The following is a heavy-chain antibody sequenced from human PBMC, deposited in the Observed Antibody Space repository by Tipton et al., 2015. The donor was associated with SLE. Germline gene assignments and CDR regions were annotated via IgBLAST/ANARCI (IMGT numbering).Heavy chain of an antibody. V-gene: IGHV3-21*01. D-gene: IGHD5-12*01. CDR3: SKDMVATILGPFDY. J-gene: IGHJ4*02. CDR1: GFTLSSNS. CDR2: ISSDSNWI. Sequence: SLRLSCAASGFTLSSNSMNWVRQAPGKGLEWVSSISSDSNWIYYADSVKGRFTISRDNAENSLYLQMNNLRAEDTAVYFCSKDMVATILGPFDYWGQGTLVTVSS.